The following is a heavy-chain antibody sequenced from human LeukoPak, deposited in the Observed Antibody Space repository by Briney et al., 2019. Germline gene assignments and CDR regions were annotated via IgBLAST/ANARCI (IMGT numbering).Heavy chain of an antibody. V-gene: IGHV4-38-2*02. CDR3: ARDSSGWLHWFDP. J-gene: IGHJ5*02. D-gene: IGHD6-19*01. CDR2: INHSGKT. CDR1: GYSINSGYC. Sequence: SETLSLTCTVSGYSINSGYCWGWIRQPPGKGLEWIGSINHSGKTYYNPSLKSRVTISVDTSKNQFSLKLTSVTAADTAVYYCARDSSGWLHWFDPWGQGTLVTVSS.